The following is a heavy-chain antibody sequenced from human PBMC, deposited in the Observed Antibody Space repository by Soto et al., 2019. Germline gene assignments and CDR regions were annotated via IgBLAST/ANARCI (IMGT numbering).Heavy chain of an antibody. Sequence: QVQLQESGPGLAKPSQTLPLSCVVSGGSLSRGGYYWSWVRQHPGKGLEWIGYIYHSGTTYYNPSLKSRVTMSVDTAKNQFSLELRSVSAADTAVYYCVRTSVTNGFDIWGQGTMVTVSS. J-gene: IGHJ3*02. CDR2: IYHSGTT. D-gene: IGHD4-4*01. V-gene: IGHV4-31*11. CDR1: GGSLSRGGYY. CDR3: VRTSVTNGFDI.